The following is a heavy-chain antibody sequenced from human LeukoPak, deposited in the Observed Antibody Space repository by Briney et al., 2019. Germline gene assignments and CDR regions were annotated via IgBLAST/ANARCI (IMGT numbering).Heavy chain of an antibody. CDR3: ARCGGRNYYGSGSYSNYYYYYMDV. J-gene: IGHJ6*03. Sequence: SETLSLTCTVYGGSISSSSYYWGWIRQPPGKGLEWIGNIYYMGSTYYNPSLKSRVTISVDTSKNQFSLKLSSVTAADTAVYYCARCGGRNYYGSGSYSNYYYYYMDVWGKGTTVTVSS. V-gene: IGHV4-39*01. CDR2: IYYMGST. D-gene: IGHD3-10*01. CDR1: GGSISSSSYY.